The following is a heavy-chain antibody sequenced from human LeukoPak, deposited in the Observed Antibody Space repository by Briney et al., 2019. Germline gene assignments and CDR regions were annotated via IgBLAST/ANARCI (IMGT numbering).Heavy chain of an antibody. D-gene: IGHD5-12*01. V-gene: IGHV4-59*12. CDR1: GGSITNYY. Sequence: PSETLSLTCTVSGGSITNYYWTWIRQPPGKGLEWIGYISYSGSTNYNPSLKSRVTISLDRSKNQVSLSLSSVTAADTAVYYCARDPASFLSGYRQSLWGQGTVVTVSS. J-gene: IGHJ3*01. CDR3: ARDPASFLSGYRQSL. CDR2: ISYSGST.